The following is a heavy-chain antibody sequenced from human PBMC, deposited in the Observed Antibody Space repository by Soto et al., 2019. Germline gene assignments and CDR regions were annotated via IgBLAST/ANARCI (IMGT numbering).Heavy chain of an antibody. CDR1: GGSFSGYY. CDR2: IFHGGST. J-gene: IGHJ4*02. CDR3: ARHCSNGVCYKAFDY. Sequence: SETLSLTCAVYGGSFSGYYWRWIRQPPGKGLEWIGEIFHGGSTDYNPSLKSRVTISLDTSKNQFSLKLTSVTAADTAVYYCARHCSNGVCYKAFDYWGQGALVTVSS. V-gene: IGHV4-34*12. D-gene: IGHD2-8*01.